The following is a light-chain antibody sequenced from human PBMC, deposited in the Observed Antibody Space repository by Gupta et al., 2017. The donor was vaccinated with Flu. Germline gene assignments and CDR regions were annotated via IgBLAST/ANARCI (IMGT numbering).Light chain of an antibody. CDR3: QQTYSAWT. CDR1: QNIYLY. J-gene: IGKJ1*01. Sequence: DIQVTQSSSSMCASVGDRVTIICRTSQNIYLYLNWYQQKPGKAPKLLIYGASSLQSGVPSRFSASGSRTDFTLTISSLQPEDFATYYCQQTYSAWTLGQGTRVEVK. V-gene: IGKV1-39*01. CDR2: GAS.